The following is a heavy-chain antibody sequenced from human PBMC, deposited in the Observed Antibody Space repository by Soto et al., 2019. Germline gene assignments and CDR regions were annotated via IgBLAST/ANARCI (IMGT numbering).Heavy chain of an antibody. Sequence: PGGSLRLSCAASGFTFSNAWMSWVRQAPGKGLEWVGRIKSKTDGGTTGYAAPVKGRFTISRDDSKNTLYLQMNSLKTEDTAVYYCTTASKQGYDFWSGYLDFDYWGQGTLVTVSS. CDR1: GFTFSNAW. CDR3: TTASKQGYDFWSGYLDFDY. D-gene: IGHD3-3*01. V-gene: IGHV3-15*01. J-gene: IGHJ4*02. CDR2: IKSKTDGGTT.